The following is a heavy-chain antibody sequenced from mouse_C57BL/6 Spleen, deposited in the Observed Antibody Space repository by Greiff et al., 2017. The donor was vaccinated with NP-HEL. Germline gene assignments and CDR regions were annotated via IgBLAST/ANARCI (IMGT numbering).Heavy chain of an antibody. CDR3: ARQGDSSGYGAMDY. J-gene: IGHJ4*01. CDR2: ISSGGSYT. D-gene: IGHD3-2*02. CDR1: GFTFSSYG. Sequence: DVMLVESGGDLVKPGGSLKLSCAASGFTFSSYGMSWVRQTPDKRLEWVATISSGGSYTYYPDSVKGRFTISRDNAKNTLYLQMSSLKSEDTAMYYCARQGDSSGYGAMDYWGQGTSVTVSS. V-gene: IGHV5-6*02.